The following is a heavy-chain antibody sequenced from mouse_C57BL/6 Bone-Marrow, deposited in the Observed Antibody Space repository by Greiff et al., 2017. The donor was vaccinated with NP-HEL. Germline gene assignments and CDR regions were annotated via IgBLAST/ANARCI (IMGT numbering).Heavy chain of an antibody. CDR1: GYAFSSSW. J-gene: IGHJ2*01. CDR3: ARWAYDGYSLYYFDY. D-gene: IGHD2-3*01. V-gene: IGHV1-82*01. Sequence: QVQLKESGPELVKPGASVKISCKASGYAFSSSWMNWVKQRPGKGLEWIGRIYPGDGDTNYNGKFKGKATLTADKSSSTAYMQLSSLTSEDSAVYFCARWAYDGYSLYYFDYWGQGTTLTVSS. CDR2: IYPGDGDT.